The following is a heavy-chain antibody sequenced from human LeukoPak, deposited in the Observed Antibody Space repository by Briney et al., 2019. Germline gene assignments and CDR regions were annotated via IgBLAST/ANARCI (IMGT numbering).Heavy chain of an antibody. CDR1: GFTFSSYA. V-gene: IGHV3-30-3*01. CDR3: ARGYCSSTSCHGHRAFDI. D-gene: IGHD2-2*01. J-gene: IGHJ3*02. Sequence: GGSLRLSCAASGFTFSSYAMHWVRQAPGKGLEWVAVISYDGSNKYYADSVKGRFTISRDNSKNTLYLQMNSLRAEDTAVYYCARGYCSSTSCHGHRAFDIWGQGTMVTVSS. CDR2: ISYDGSNK.